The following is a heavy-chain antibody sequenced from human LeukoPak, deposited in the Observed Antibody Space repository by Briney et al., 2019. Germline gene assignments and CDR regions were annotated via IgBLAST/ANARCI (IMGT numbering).Heavy chain of an antibody. V-gene: IGHV4-39*07. J-gene: IGHJ4*02. Sequence: SETLSLTCAVSGGSISSSSYYWGWIRQPPGKGLEWIGSIYYSGSTYYNPSLKSRVTISVDTSKNQFSLKLSSVTAADTAVYYCASYYDSSGYELDYWGQGTLVTVSS. D-gene: IGHD3-22*01. CDR1: GGSISSSSYY. CDR2: IYYSGST. CDR3: ASYYDSSGYELDY.